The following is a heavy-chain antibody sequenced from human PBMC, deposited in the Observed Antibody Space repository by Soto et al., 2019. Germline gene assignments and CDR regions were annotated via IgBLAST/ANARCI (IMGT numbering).Heavy chain of an antibody. J-gene: IGHJ4*02. CDR2: IYYSGST. CDR3: ARDLVRYDSSGTNTRGCFDY. D-gene: IGHD3-22*01. CDR1: GGSISSGDYY. V-gene: IGHV4-30-4*01. Sequence: QVQLQESGPGLVKPSQTLSLTCTVSGGSISSGDYYWSWIRQPPGKGLEWIGYIYYSGSTYYNPPLKSRVTISVDTSKNQFSLKLSSVTAADTAVYYCARDLVRYDSSGTNTRGCFDYWGQGTLVTVSS.